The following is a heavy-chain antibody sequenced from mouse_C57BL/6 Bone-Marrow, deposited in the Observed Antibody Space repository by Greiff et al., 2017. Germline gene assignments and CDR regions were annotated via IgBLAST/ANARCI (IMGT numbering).Heavy chain of an antibody. J-gene: IGHJ2*01. CDR1: GFNIKDDY. Sequence: EVQLQQSGAEPVRPGASVKLSCTASGFNIKDDYMHWVKQRPEQGLEWIGWIDPENGDTEYASKFQGKATITADTSSNTAYLQLSSLTSEDTAVYYCTLGPNFDYWGQGTTLTVSS. CDR2: IDPENGDT. CDR3: TLGPNFDY. D-gene: IGHD4-1*01. V-gene: IGHV14-4*01.